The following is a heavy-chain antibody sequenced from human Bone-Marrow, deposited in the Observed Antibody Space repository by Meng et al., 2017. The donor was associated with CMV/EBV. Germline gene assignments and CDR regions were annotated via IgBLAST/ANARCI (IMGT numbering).Heavy chain of an antibody. V-gene: IGHV1-46*02. CDR2: INPSGSTT. CDR3: ARRLDGSSKLGLGY. D-gene: IGHD1-26*01. CDR1: GFTFNGYY. J-gene: IGHJ4*02. Sequence: SGFTFNGYYFHWVRQAPGQGLDWMGVINPSGSTTVSAQRFQGRITLTRDTSTSTLYMELSSLRSEDTAMYFCARRLDGSSKLGLGYWGQGTLVTVSS.